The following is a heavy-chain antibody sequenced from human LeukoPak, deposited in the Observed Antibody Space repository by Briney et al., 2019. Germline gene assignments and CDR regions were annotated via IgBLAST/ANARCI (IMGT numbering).Heavy chain of an antibody. CDR3: ARRLGYCSGGSCYRGYDAFDI. D-gene: IGHD2-15*01. CDR2: IIPIFGTA. CDR1: GGTFSSYA. Sequence: ASVKVSCKASGGTFSSYAISWVRQAPGQGLEWMGGIIPIFGTANYAQKFQGRVTITADESTSTAYMELSSLRSEDTAVYYCARRLGYCSGGSCYRGYDAFDIWGQGTMVTVSS. V-gene: IGHV1-69*13. J-gene: IGHJ3*02.